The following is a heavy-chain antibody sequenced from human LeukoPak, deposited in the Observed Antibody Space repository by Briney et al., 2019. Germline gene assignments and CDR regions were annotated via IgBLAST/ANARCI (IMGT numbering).Heavy chain of an antibody. CDR3: SIENGAFSPCGY. Sequence: LSGTLLHTCGVSGVSITTTNWWSWVRQFPGQGLQWIGEVSLEGVRNYNPSLTSRVTMSLDRAKNLLSLNLNSVTAADTAVYYCSIENGAFSPCGYRDQGILVTV. D-gene: IGHD2-21*01. V-gene: IGHV4-4*02. CDR2: VSLEGVR. J-gene: IGHJ4*02. CDR1: GVSITTTNW.